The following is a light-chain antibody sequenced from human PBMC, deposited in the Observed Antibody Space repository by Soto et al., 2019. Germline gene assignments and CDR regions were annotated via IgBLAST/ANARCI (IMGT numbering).Light chain of an antibody. CDR3: AAWDDSPRDVV. CDR2: SNN. Sequence: QSVLTQPPSASGTPGQRVTISCSGSSSKIGSNTVNWYQQLPGTAPKLLIYSNNQRPSGVPDRFSGSKSGTSASLAISGLQSEDEADYYCAAWDDSPRDVVFGGGTKLTVL. CDR1: SSKIGSNT. V-gene: IGLV1-44*01. J-gene: IGLJ2*01.